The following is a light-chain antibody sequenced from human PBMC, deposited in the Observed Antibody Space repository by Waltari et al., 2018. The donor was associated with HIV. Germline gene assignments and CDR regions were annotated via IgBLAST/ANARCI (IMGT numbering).Light chain of an antibody. V-gene: IGLV2-23*01. CDR2: EDN. Sequence: QSALTQPASVSGSSGQSITISCTGTSSDVGSYNVVSWYQQHTGKAPKLMIYEDNKRPSGVSNRFSGSKSGNTASLTISVLQAEDEADYYCCSYTGSTTWVFGGGTKLTVL. J-gene: IGLJ3*02. CDR1: SSDVGSYNV. CDR3: CSYTGSTTWV.